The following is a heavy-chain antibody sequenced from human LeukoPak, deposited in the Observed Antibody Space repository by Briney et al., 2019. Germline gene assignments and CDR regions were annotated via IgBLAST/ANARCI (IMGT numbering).Heavy chain of an antibody. D-gene: IGHD5-24*01. J-gene: IGHJ6*03. Sequence: PGRSLRLSCSASGFTFSSYGMHWVRQAPGKGLDWVAVIWYDGSNKYYAASVKGRFTISRDNSKNTLYLQMNSLRAEDTAVYYCARRGINRASRDGYNFYYYHMDVWGKGTTVTVSS. CDR2: IWYDGSNK. CDR1: GFTFSSYG. V-gene: IGHV3-33*01. CDR3: ARRGINRASRDGYNFYYYHMDV.